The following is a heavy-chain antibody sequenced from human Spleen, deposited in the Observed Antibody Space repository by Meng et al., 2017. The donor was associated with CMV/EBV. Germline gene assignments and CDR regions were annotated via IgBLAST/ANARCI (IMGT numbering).Heavy chain of an antibody. D-gene: IGHD2/OR15-2a*01. J-gene: IGHJ4*02. CDR1: GFTFSGYA. CDR2: ISHDGNHK. Sequence: GESLKISCTASGFTFSGYAIHWVRQAPGKGLEWVTVISHDGNHKYYADSVKGRFTISRDNSKNTLYLQMNSLRPEDTAIYYCARDASYYYAMDVWGQGTLVTVSS. V-gene: IGHV3-30*04. CDR3: ARDASYYYAMDV.